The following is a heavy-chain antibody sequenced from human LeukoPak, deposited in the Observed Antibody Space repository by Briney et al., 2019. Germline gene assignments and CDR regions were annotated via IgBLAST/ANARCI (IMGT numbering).Heavy chain of an antibody. CDR1: GFTFSSYA. CDR3: AREGSIAARRYYYYYMDV. CDR2: ISGSGGST. J-gene: IGHJ6*03. D-gene: IGHD6-6*01. Sequence: PGGSLRLSCAASGFTFSSYAMSWVRQAPGKGLEWVSAISGSGGSTYYADSVKGRFTISRDNSKNTLYLQMNSLRAEDTAVYYCAREGSIAARRYYYYYMDVWGKGTTVTVSS. V-gene: IGHV3-23*01.